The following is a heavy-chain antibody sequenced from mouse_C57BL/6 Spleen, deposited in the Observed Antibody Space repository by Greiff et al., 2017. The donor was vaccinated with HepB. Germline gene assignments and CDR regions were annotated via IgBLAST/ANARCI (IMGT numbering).Heavy chain of an antibody. Sequence: EVKVVESGTVLARPGASVKMSCKTSGYTFTSYWMHWVKQRPGQGLEWIGAIYPGNSDTSYNQKFKGKAKLTAVTSASTAYMELSSLTNEDSAVYYCTRSRDYSNYYFDYWGQGTTLTVSS. CDR1: GYTFTSYW. CDR2: IYPGNSDT. J-gene: IGHJ2*01. CDR3: TRSRDYSNYYFDY. D-gene: IGHD2-5*01. V-gene: IGHV1-5*01.